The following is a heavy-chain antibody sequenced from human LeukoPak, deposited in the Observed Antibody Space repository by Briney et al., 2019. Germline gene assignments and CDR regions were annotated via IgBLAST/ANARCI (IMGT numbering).Heavy chain of an antibody. CDR2: IYYSGST. J-gene: IGHJ4*02. D-gene: IGHD6-13*01. CDR1: GGSVSSGSYY. CDR3: AARGAAAGKSDY. Sequence: SETLSLTCTVSGGSVSSGSYYWSWIRQPPGKGLEWIGYIYYSGSTNYTPSLKSRVTISVDTSKNQFSLKLSSVTAADTAVYYCAARGAAAGKSDYWGQGTLVTVSS. V-gene: IGHV4-61*01.